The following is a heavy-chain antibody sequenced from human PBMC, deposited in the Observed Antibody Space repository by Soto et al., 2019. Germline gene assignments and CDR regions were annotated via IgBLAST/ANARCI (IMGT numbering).Heavy chain of an antibody. J-gene: IGHJ4*02. D-gene: IGHD2-2*01. V-gene: IGHV3-43*01. CDR1: GFTFDDYT. Sequence: EVQLVESGGVVVQPGGSLRLSCAASGFTFDDYTMHWVRQAPGKGLEWVSLISWDGGSTYYADSVKGRFTISRDNSKNSLYLQMNSLRTEDTALYYCAKDMGYCSSTSCYFDYWGQGTLVTVSS. CDR2: ISWDGGST. CDR3: AKDMGYCSSTSCYFDY.